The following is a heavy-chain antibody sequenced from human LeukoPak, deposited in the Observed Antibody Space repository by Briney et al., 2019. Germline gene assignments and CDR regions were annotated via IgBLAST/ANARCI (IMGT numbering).Heavy chain of an antibody. CDR3: ARDVGGVAVAGTTGWFDP. J-gene: IGHJ5*02. Sequence: PGTSLRLSCAASGFTFNYYGMHWVRQAPGKALEWVAVIWYDGSNKYYAESVKGRFTISIDNSKNTLYLQMNSLRAEDTAVYSCARDVGGVAVAGTTGWFDPWGQGTLVTVST. V-gene: IGHV3-33*01. CDR1: GFTFNYYG. D-gene: IGHD6-19*01. CDR2: IWYDGSNK.